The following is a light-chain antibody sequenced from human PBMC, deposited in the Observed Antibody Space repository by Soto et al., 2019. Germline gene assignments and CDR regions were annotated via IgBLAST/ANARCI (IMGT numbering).Light chain of an antibody. CDR1: QDISNY. J-gene: IGKJ1*01. CDR3: QQSYSTPPT. V-gene: IGKV1-33*01. CDR2: DAS. Sequence: DIQMTQSPSSLSASVGDRFTITCHSSQDISNYLNWYQQKPGKAPKLLIYDASNLETGVPSRFSGSGSGTDFTFTISSLQPEDIATYYCQQSYSTPPTFGQGTKVDIK.